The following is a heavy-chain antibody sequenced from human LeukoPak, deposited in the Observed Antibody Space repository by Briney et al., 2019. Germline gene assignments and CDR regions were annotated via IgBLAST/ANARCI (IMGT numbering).Heavy chain of an antibody. D-gene: IGHD2-8*01. CDR3: VRGRGNGRPENYFDY. J-gene: IGHJ4*02. Sequence: ASVKVSCMASGYTFTSYDINWVRLATGQGLEWMGWMNPNSGSTGYTQKFQGRVTMTRNTSINTAYMELSSLRSEDTAVYYCVRGRGNGRPENYFDYWGQGTLVTVSS. V-gene: IGHV1-8*01. CDR1: GYTFTSYD. CDR2: MNPNSGST.